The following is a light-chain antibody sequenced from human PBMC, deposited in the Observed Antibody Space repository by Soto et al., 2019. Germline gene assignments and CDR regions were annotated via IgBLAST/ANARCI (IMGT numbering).Light chain of an antibody. Sequence: DIQMTQSPTSLSVSVGDRVTITCRASQDIRNFVAWYQQKPGKARKLLIYAASTLQSGVPSRFSGSGSGTDFTLTINSLQPEDVATYSCQKYSSVPVFGPGTKVEIK. CDR1: QDIRNF. V-gene: IGKV1-27*01. CDR2: AAS. J-gene: IGKJ3*01. CDR3: QKYSSVPV.